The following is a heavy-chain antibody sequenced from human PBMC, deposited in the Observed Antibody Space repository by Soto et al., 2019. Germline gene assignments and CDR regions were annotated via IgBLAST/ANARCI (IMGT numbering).Heavy chain of an antibody. J-gene: IGHJ4*02. CDR1: GFTFSSYA. V-gene: IGHV3-30-3*01. CDR3: ARHLDY. CDR2: ISYDGGNK. Sequence: QVQLVESGGGVVQPGRSLRLSCAASGFTFSSYAMHWVRQAPGKGLEWVAVISYDGGNKYYADSVKGRFTISRDNSKNTLYLQMNSLRAEDTAVYYCARHLDYWGQGTLVTVSS.